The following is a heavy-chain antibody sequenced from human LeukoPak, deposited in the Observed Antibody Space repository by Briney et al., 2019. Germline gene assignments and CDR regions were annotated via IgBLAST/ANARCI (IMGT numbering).Heavy chain of an antibody. CDR1: GYSFTDYY. CDR2: INPNSGAA. J-gene: IGHJ4*02. Sequence: GASVKVSCKASGYSFTDYYMHWVRQAPGQGLEWMGGINPNSGAANSAQKFQGRVTMTRDTSIRAAHMELRRLKSDDTAVYYCARALPHSGTSLGVDFDYWGQGTLVTVSS. CDR3: ARALPHSGTSLGVDFDY. D-gene: IGHD1-26*01. V-gene: IGHV1-2*02.